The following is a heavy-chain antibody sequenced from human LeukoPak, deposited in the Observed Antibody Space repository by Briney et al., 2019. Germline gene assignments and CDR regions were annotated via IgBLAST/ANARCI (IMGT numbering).Heavy chain of an antibody. CDR3: AREGRQDYVSFDY. D-gene: IGHD4-17*01. V-gene: IGHV4-59*01. J-gene: IGHJ4*02. CDR2: INYSGNT. CDR1: GGSISDYY. Sequence: SETLTLTCTVSGGSISDYYWSWIRQPPGKGLEWIGYINYSGNTNYNPSLKSRVTISVDTSKNQFSLRLTSVTAADTAVFYCAREGRQDYVSFDYRVRGAGVIVSS.